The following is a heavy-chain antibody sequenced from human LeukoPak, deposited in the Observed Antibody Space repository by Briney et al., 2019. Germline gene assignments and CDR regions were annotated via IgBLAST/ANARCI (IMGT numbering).Heavy chain of an antibody. CDR3: ARLYGGPGHFDY. CDR1: GGSISSSSYY. D-gene: IGHD4-23*01. Sequence: SETLSLTCTVSGGSISSSSYYWGWTRQPPGKGLEWIGSIYYSGSTYYNPSLKSRVTISVDTSKNQFSLKLSSVTAADTAVYYCARLYGGPGHFDYWGQGTLVTVSS. V-gene: IGHV4-39*01. J-gene: IGHJ4*02. CDR2: IYYSGST.